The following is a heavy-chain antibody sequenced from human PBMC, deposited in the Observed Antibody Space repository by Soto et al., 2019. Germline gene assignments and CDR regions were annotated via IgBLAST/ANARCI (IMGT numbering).Heavy chain of an antibody. J-gene: IGHJ4*02. CDR2: IYYRGST. D-gene: IGHD4-17*01. CDR3: ARGLDYVGFDY. Sequence: PSETLSLTXIVSGDSVSSGTYHWSWIRQPPGKGLEWIGYIYYRGSTNYNPSLKSRVTISIDTSRNQFSLKVSSVTAADTAVYYCARGLDYVGFDYWGQGTLVTVS. CDR1: GDSVSSGTYH. V-gene: IGHV4-61*01.